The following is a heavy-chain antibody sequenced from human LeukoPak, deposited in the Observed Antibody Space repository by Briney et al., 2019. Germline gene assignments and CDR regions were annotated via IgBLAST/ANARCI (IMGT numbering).Heavy chain of an antibody. D-gene: IGHD3-10*01. CDR3: AGRGLWFGESYGMDV. J-gene: IGHJ6*02. V-gene: IGHV4-59*08. CDR2: IYCSGST. Sequence: SSETLSLTCTVSGGSISSYYWSWIRQPPGKGLEWIGYIYCSGSTNYNPSLKSRVTISVDTSKNQFSLKLSSVTAADTAVYYCAGRGLWFGESYGMDVWGQGTTVTVSS. CDR1: GGSISSYY.